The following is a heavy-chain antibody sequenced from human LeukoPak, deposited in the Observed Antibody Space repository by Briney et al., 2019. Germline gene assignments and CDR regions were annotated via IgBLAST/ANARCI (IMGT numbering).Heavy chain of an antibody. V-gene: IGHV3-30*02. J-gene: IGHJ4*02. D-gene: IGHD5-24*01. CDR1: GPSITTYM. CDR2: IRYDGSNK. Sequence: GGSLRLSCAASGPSITTYMMNWVRQAPGKGLEWVAFIRYDGSNKYYADSVKGRFTISRDNSKNTLYLQMNSLRAEDTAVHYCAKLGGVLDGYNFGYYFDYWGQGTLVTVSS. CDR3: AKLGGVLDGYNFGYYFDY.